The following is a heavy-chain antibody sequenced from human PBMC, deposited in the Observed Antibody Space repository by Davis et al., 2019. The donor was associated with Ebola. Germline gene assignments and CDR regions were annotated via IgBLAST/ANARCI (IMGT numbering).Heavy chain of an antibody. CDR2: IYYSGST. J-gene: IGHJ4*02. CDR3: ARAQISYYYDSSGYYTRGTNFDY. V-gene: IGHV4-59*12. D-gene: IGHD3-22*01. CDR1: GGSISSYY. Sequence: SETLSLTCTVSGGSISSYYWSWIRQPPGKGLEWIGYIYYSGSTYYNPSLKSRVTISVDTSKNQFSLKLSSVTAADTAVYYCARAQISYYYDSSGYYTRGTNFDYWGQGTLVTVSS.